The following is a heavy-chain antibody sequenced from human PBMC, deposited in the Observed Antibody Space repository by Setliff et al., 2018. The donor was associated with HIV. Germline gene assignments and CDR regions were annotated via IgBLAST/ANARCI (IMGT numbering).Heavy chain of an antibody. CDR2: INPNSGAT. J-gene: IGHJ3*01. CDR1: GYTFSGYY. V-gene: IGHV1-2*02. CDR3: ASPGRSAAFDV. Sequence: ASVKVSCKASGYTFSGYYLHWVRRAPGQGLEWMGWINPNSGATNYAQKFQGRITMTRDTSITTAYMELTRLRYDDTAIYFCASPGRSAAFDVWGQGTMVTVSS.